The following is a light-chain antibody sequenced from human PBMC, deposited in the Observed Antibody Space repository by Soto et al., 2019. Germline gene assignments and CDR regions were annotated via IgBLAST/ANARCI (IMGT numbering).Light chain of an antibody. CDR2: WAS. J-gene: IGKJ5*01. CDR3: QQYYSTPPIT. Sequence: DIVMTQSPDSLAVSLGERATINCKSSQSVLYSSNNKNYLAWYQQKPGQPPKLLIYWASTRESGVPDRFSGSGYGTDFTLTISSLQAEDVEVYYCQQYYSTPPITFGQGTRLEIK. CDR1: QSVLYSSNNKNY. V-gene: IGKV4-1*01.